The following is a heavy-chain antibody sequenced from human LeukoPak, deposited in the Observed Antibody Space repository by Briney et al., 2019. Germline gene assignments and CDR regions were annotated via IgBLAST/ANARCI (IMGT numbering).Heavy chain of an antibody. V-gene: IGHV4-59*01. CDR2: IYYSGST. J-gene: IGHJ5*02. Sequence: SDTLSLTCTVSGGSISSYYWSWIRQPPGKGLEWIGYIYYSGSTNYNPSLKSRVTISVDTSKNQFSLKLSSVTAADTAVYYCARENYDSRNTPQAWFDPWGQGTLVTVSS. CDR1: GGSISSYY. CDR3: ARENYDSRNTPQAWFDP. D-gene: IGHD3-22*01.